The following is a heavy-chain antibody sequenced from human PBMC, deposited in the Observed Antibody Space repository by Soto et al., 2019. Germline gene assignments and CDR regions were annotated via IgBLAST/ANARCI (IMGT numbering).Heavy chain of an antibody. J-gene: IGHJ4*02. V-gene: IGHV4-39*02. Sequence: PSETLSLTCTVSGGSISSSSYYWGWIRQPPGKGLEWIGSIYYSGSTYYNPSLKSRVTISVDTSKNQFSLKLSSVTAADTAVYYCAREISSVRGGNYWGQGTLVTVSS. D-gene: IGHD3-10*01. CDR2: IYYSGST. CDR3: AREISSVRGGNY. CDR1: GGSISSSSYY.